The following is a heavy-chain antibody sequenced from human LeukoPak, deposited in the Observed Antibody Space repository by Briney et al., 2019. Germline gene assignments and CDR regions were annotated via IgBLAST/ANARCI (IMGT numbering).Heavy chain of an antibody. D-gene: IGHD2/OR15-2a*01. CDR2: ISHSGST. CDR1: GGSFSGYY. Sequence: PSETLSLTCAVYGGSFSGYYWSWIRQPPGKGLEWIGEISHSGSTNYNPSLKSRVTISVDTSKNQFSLQLNSVTPEDTAVYYCARDPLSDVYFDYWGQGTLVTVSS. V-gene: IGHV4-34*01. CDR3: ARDPLSDVYFDY. J-gene: IGHJ4*02.